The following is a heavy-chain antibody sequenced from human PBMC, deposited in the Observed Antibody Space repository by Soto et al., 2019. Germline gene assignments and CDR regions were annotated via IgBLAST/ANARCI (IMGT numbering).Heavy chain of an antibody. Sequence: QVQLLHSGAEMKQPGASVKVSCRTSGYTFTAFYLHWVRRAPGQGLEWMGWINPKTGVTNYTQNFQGWVTMTSDTSISTAYLELRRLRPADTAFYFCARDRHAYGVSSGSGVGWIEPWGQGTLVTVSS. D-gene: IGHD4-17*01. V-gene: IGHV1-2*04. CDR2: INPKTGVT. J-gene: IGHJ5*02. CDR1: GYTFTAFY. CDR3: ARDRHAYGVSSGSGVGWIEP.